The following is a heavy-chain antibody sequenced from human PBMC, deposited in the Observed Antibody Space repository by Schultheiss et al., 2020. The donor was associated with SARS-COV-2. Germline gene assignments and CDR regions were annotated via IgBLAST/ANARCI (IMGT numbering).Heavy chain of an antibody. CDR2: IYYSGST. CDR1: GGSISSYY. CDR3: ARRGITMIGEISYWYFDL. D-gene: IGHD3-22*01. Sequence: SETLSLTCTVSGGSISSYYWSWIRQPPGKGLEWIGYIYYSGSTYYNPSLKSRVTISVDTSKNQFSLKLSSVTAADTAVYYCARRGITMIGEISYWYFDLWGRGTLVTVSS. J-gene: IGHJ2*01. V-gene: IGHV4-59*01.